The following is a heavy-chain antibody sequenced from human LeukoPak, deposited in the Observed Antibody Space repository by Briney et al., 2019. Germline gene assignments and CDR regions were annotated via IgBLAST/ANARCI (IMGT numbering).Heavy chain of an antibody. J-gene: IGHJ4*02. CDR3: ARYQVAIDY. CDR2: ISSSSSYI. CDR1: GFTFSSYS. Sequence: GGSLRLSCAASGFTFSSYSMNWVRQAPWKGLEWVSSISSSSSYIYYADSVKGRFTISRDNAKNSLYLQINSLRAEDTAVYYCARYQVAIDYWGQGTLVTVSA. D-gene: IGHD2-2*01. V-gene: IGHV3-21*01.